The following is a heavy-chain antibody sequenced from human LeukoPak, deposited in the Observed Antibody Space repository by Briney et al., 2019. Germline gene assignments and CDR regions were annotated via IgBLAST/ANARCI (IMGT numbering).Heavy chain of an antibody. CDR1: GYTFTGYY. Sequence: ASVKVSCKASGYTFTGYYMHWVRQAPGQGLEWMGWINPNSGGTNYAQKFQGRVTMTRDTSISTAYMELRSLRSDDTAVYYCARQYYYGSGSYYNGVPFPFDPWGQGTLVTVSS. V-gene: IGHV1-2*02. J-gene: IGHJ5*02. CDR3: ARQYYYGSGSYYNGVPFPFDP. D-gene: IGHD3-10*01. CDR2: INPNSGGT.